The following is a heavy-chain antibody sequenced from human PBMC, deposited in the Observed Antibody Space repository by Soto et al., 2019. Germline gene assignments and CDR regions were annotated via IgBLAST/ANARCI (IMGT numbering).Heavy chain of an antibody. CDR1: GGSISSGDYY. V-gene: IGHV4-30-4*01. D-gene: IGHD3-3*01. J-gene: IGHJ4*02. Sequence: LSLTCTVSGGSISSGDYYWSWIRQPPGKGLEWIGYIYYSGSTYFNPSLKSRVTISVDTSKNQFSLKLSSVTAADTAVYYCARYTIFGVVIDYWGQGALVTVSS. CDR2: IYYSGST. CDR3: ARYTIFGVVIDY.